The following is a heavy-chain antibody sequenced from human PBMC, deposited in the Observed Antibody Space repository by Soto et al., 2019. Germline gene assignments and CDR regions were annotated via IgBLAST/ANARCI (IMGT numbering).Heavy chain of an antibody. CDR2: FRTGGDGGTT. V-gene: IGHV3-23*01. D-gene: IGHD3-10*01. CDR3: AKKVNSGPGSQYFDY. CDR1: GFTFSSYS. J-gene: IGHJ4*02. Sequence: PGGSLRLSCAASGFTFSSYSMSWVRQAPGKGLEWVSGFRTGGDGGTTYYADSVRGRFTISRDNSKNTLFLQMSSLRAEDTAIYSCAKKVNSGPGSQYFDYWGQGTLVTVSS.